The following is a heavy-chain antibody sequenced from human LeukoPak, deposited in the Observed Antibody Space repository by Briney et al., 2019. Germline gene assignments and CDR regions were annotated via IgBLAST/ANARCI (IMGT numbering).Heavy chain of an antibody. CDR2: IYTSGST. J-gene: IGHJ3*02. CDR1: GGSISSYY. D-gene: IGHD3-10*01. V-gene: IGHV4-4*07. CDR3: AGSMVRGAPGAFDI. Sequence: SETLSLTCTVSGGSISSYYWSWIRQPAGKGLEWIGRIYTSGSTNYNPSLKSRVTMSVDTSKNQFSLKLSSVTAADTAVYYCAGSMVRGAPGAFDIWGQGTMVTVSS.